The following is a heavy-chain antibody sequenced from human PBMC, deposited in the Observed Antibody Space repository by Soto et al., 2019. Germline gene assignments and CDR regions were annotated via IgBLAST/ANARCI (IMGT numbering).Heavy chain of an antibody. CDR1: GGSISSVGHY. J-gene: IGHJ6*02. CDR3: ARRPRYYDFWTLPYGMDV. Sequence: SETLSLTCSVSGGSISSVGHYWTWIRQQPGKGLEWIGYIYYSGSTDYNPSLKSRVTISVDRSKNQFPLHLSSATAADTAVYYCARRPRYYDFWTLPYGMDVWGQGTTVTVSS. D-gene: IGHD3-3*01. V-gene: IGHV4-31*03. CDR2: IYYSGST.